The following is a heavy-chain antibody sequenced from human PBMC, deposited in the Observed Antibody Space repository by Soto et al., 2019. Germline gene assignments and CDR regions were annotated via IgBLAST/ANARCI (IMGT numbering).Heavy chain of an antibody. Sequence: VVSLRLSCAASGCTFRNYAMSWVRQAPGKGLEWVSRISGNGGDINYADSVKGRFTISRDNSKNTLYLQMNSLRAEDTAVYYCAKRGDIVEVSRTFVGYGMDVWGQGTTVTVSS. J-gene: IGHJ6*02. CDR3: AKRGDIVEVSRTFVGYGMDV. CDR1: GCTFRNYA. D-gene: IGHD2-2*01. V-gene: IGHV3-23*01. CDR2: ISGNGGDI.